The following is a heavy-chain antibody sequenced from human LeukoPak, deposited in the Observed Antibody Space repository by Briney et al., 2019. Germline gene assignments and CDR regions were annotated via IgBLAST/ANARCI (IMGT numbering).Heavy chain of an antibody. CDR1: GFTFSSYS. CDR2: ISSSSSYI. J-gene: IGHJ5*02. CDR3: ARDLGVPAAMLGFGWFDP. D-gene: IGHD2-2*01. V-gene: IGHV3-21*01. Sequence: GGSLRLSCAASGFTFSSYSMNWVRQAPGKGLEWVSSISSSSSYIYYADSVKGRFTISRDNAKNSLNLQMNSLRAEDTAVYYCARDLGVPAAMLGFGWFDPWGQGTLVTVSS.